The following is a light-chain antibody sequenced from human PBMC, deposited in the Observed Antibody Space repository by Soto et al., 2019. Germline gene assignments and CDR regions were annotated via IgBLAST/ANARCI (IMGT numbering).Light chain of an antibody. CDR1: TGAVTSGHY. V-gene: IGLV7-46*01. J-gene: IGLJ2*01. Sequence: QAVVTQEPSLTVSPGGTVTLTCDSSTGAVTSGHYPHWFQQKPGQAPRTVIYDTSNKHSWTPARFSGSLLGGKAALTLSGAQCEDEAEYYCSLSYSGAVVFGGGTKLTVL. CDR3: SLSYSGAVV. CDR2: DTS.